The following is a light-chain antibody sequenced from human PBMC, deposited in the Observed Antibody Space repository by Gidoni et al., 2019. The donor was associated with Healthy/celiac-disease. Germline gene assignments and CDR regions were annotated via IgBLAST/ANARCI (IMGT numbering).Light chain of an antibody. CDR3: QQYGSSP. CDR2: GAS. Sequence: EIVLTQSPGILSLSPGERATLSCRASQSVSSSYLAWYQQKHGQAPRLLIYGASSRANGIPDRFSGSGSGTDFTLTISRLEPEDFAVYYCQQYGSSPFGPGTKVDIK. CDR1: QSVSSSY. V-gene: IGKV3-20*01. J-gene: IGKJ3*01.